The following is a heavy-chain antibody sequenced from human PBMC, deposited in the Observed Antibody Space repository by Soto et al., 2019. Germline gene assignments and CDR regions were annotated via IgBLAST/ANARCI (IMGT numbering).Heavy chain of an antibody. J-gene: IGHJ4*02. Sequence: PSETLSLTCTVSGDSISSGNNYWSWIRQHPGKGPEWIGYIYYTGSTYYNPSLKSRITISEDTSKNQFSLKLSSVTAADTAVYYCARGREEAGGPFDHWGRGTLVTVSS. CDR2: IYYTGST. D-gene: IGHD3-10*01. CDR1: GDSISSGNNY. V-gene: IGHV4-31*03. CDR3: ARGREEAGGPFDH.